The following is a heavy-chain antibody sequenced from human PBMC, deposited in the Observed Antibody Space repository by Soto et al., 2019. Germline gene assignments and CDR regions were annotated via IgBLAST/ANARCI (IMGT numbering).Heavy chain of an antibody. CDR1: GGSISSYY. CDR3: ARDAYSSSHFDY. V-gene: IGHV4-59*01. Sequence: QVQLQESGPGLVKPSETLSLTCTVSGGSISSYYWSWIRQPPGKGLEWIGYIYYSGSTNYNPSPKSRVTISVDTSKNQFSLRLSSVTAADTAVYYCARDAYSSSHFDYWGQGTLVTVSS. CDR2: IYYSGST. D-gene: IGHD2-2*01. J-gene: IGHJ4*02.